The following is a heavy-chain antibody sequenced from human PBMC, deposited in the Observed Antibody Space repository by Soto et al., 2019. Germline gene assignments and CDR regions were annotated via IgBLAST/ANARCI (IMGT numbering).Heavy chain of an antibody. CDR2: IYYSGST. J-gene: IGHJ4*02. CDR1: GGSISSYY. Sequence: QVQLQESGPGLVKPSETLSLTCTVSGGSISSYYWSWIRQPPVKGLEWIGDIYYSGSTNYNPSLKSRVTISVDTSKNQFSLKLSSVTAADTAVYYCARQSAAAGASDYWGQGTLVTVSS. V-gene: IGHV4-59*08. CDR3: ARQSAAAGASDY. D-gene: IGHD6-13*01.